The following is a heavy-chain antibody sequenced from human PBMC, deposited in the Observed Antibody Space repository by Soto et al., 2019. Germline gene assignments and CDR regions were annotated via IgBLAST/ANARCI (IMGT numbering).Heavy chain of an antibody. CDR2: IYYSGST. V-gene: IGHV4-61*01. D-gene: IGHD2-2*01. CDR3: ARYSSSVTCHGLDP. Sequence: PSETLSLTCTVSGGSVSSVSYYWSWIRQPPGKGLEWIGYIYYSGSTNYNPSLKSRVTMSVDTSKNQFSLKLSSVTAAETDVYYCARYSSSVTCHGLDPWGQG. CDR1: GGSVSSVSYY. J-gene: IGHJ5*02.